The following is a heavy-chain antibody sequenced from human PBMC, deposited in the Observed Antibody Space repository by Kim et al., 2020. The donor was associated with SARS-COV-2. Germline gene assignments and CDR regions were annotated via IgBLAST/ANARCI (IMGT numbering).Heavy chain of an antibody. Sequence: GGSLRLSCAASGFTFSSYDMSWVRQAPGKGLEWVSGISGSGGSTYCADSVKGRFTTTRDNSKNTLYVQMNSLRAEDTAEYYCAKEGGNKITRAFDICGQGTKVSVSS. CDR1: GFTFSSYD. V-gene: IGHV3-23*01. CDR2: ISGSGGST. CDR3: AKEGGNKITRAFDI. J-gene: IGHJ3*02. D-gene: IGHD3-16*01.